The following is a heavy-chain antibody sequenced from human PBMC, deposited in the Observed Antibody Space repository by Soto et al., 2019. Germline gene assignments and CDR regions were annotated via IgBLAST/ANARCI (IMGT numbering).Heavy chain of an antibody. CDR2: ISGSGGST. CDR1: GFTFSNYA. V-gene: IGHV3-23*01. D-gene: IGHD3-10*01. CDR3: AKFFVESGSNSGWPWSFHF. Sequence: EVQLLESGGGLAQPGRSLRLSCAASGFTFSNYAMSLVRQAPGQGLDWVSAISGSGGSTYYADSVKDRFTISRDNSKNTLFLQMNSLGAEDASVYYCAKFFVESGSNSGWPWSFHFWGQGTLVTVSS. J-gene: IGHJ4*02.